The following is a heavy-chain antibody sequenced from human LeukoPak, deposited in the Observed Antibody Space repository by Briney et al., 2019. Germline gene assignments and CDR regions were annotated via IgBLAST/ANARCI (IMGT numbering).Heavy chain of an antibody. CDR2: ISSSGSTI. Sequence: PGGSLRLSCAASGFTFSTYEMNWVRQAPGQGLEWVSYISSSGSTIYYADSVKGRFTISRDNAKNSLYLQMNSLRAEDTAVYYCARDHITGSPHWGQGTLVTVSS. CDR3: ARDHITGSPH. V-gene: IGHV3-48*03. D-gene: IGHD1-20*01. J-gene: IGHJ4*02. CDR1: GFTFSTYE.